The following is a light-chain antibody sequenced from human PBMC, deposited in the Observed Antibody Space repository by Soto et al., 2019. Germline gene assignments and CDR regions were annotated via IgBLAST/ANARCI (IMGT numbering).Light chain of an antibody. J-gene: IGKJ5*01. V-gene: IGKV1-9*01. CDR1: QGISSS. Sequence: DIQMTQSPSSLSASVGDRVTITCQASQGISSSLAWYQQKPGEAPKLLIYAASTLQSGVPPRFSGSGSGTEFTLTISSLQPEDFASYYCQKLDSYPLTFGQGTRLEI. CDR3: QKLDSYPLT. CDR2: AAS.